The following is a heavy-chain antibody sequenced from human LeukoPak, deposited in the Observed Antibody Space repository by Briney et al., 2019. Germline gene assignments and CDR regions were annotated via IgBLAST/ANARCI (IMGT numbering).Heavy chain of an antibody. D-gene: IGHD5-18*01. V-gene: IGHV1-69*04. CDR2: IIPILGIA. Sequence: ASVKVSCKASGGTFSSYAISWVRQAPGQRLEWTGRIIPILGIANYAQKFQGRVTITADKSTSTAYMELSSLRSEDTAVYYCARTADTAMVSDYWGQGTLVTVSS. CDR3: ARTADTAMVSDY. CDR1: GGTFSSYA. J-gene: IGHJ4*02.